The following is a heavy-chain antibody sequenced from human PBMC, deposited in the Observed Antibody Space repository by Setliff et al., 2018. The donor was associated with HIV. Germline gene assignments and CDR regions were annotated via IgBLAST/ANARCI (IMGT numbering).Heavy chain of an antibody. V-gene: IGHV3-30*04. J-gene: IGHJ4*02. CDR1: GFTFSSYA. CDR3: ARDEALYDFWSGPADY. Sequence: GGSLRLSCAASGFTFSSYAMRWVRQAPGKGLEWVAVISYDGSNKYYADSVKGRFTISRDNSKNTLYLQMNSLRAEDTAVYYCARDEALYDFWSGPADYWGQGTLVTVSS. CDR2: ISYDGSNK. D-gene: IGHD3-3*01.